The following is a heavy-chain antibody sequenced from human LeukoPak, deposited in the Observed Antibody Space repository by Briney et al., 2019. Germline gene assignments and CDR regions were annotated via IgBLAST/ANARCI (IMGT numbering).Heavy chain of an antibody. CDR2: IYHSGST. J-gene: IGHJ1*01. V-gene: IGHV4-38-2*02. CDR1: GYSISSGYY. D-gene: IGHD6-6*01. CDR3: ARGLVSRYSSSEI. Sequence: SETLSLTCTVSGYSISSGYYWGWIRQPPGKGLEWIGSIYHSGSTYYNPSLKSRVTITVDTSKNQFSLKLSSVTAADTAVYYCARGLVSRYSSSEIWGQGTLVSV.